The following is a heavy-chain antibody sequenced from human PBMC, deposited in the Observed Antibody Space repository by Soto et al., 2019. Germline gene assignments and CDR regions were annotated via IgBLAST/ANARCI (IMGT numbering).Heavy chain of an antibody. CDR2: IIPIFGTA. Sequence: ASVKVSCKCSGGTFSSYSISWVRQAPGQGLEWMGGIIPIFGTANYAQKFQGRVTITADESTSTAYMELSSLRSEDTAVYYCASNFGVVIPFDYWGQGTLVTVSS. J-gene: IGHJ4*02. CDR1: GGTFSSYS. D-gene: IGHD3-3*01. V-gene: IGHV1-69*13. CDR3: ASNFGVVIPFDY.